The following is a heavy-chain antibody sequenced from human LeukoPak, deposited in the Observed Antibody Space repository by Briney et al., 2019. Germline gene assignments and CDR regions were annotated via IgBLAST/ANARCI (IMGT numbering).Heavy chain of an antibody. D-gene: IGHD3-22*01. J-gene: IGHJ4*02. V-gene: IGHV3-23*01. CDR1: GFTFSSYA. CDR2: ISGSGGST. Sequence: GGSLRLSCAASGFTFSSYAMSWVRQAPGKGLEWVSAISGSGGSTYYADSVKGRFTISRDNSKNALYLQMNSLRAEDTAVYYCAKHYDSSSYWGYWGQGTLVTVSS. CDR3: AKHYDSSSYWGY.